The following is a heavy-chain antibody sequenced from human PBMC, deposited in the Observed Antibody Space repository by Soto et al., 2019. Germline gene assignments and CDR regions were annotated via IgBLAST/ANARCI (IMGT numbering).Heavy chain of an antibody. CDR2: IYSGGYT. D-gene: IGHD3-10*01. J-gene: IGHJ4*02. CDR3: GPVPGGGGY. V-gene: IGHV3-53*01. CDR1: GFTVSNNY. Sequence: EVQLVESGGGLIQPGGSLSLSCAVSGFTVSNNYMSWVRQAPGKGLEGVSVIYSGGYTAYGDSVKGRFTISRDNSKNTQYPQMKSVGAAVTAVYSCGPVPGGGGYWGQGTLVTVSS.